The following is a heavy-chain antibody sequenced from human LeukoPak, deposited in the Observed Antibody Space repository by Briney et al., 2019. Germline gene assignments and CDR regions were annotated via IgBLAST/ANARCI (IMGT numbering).Heavy chain of an antibody. D-gene: IGHD1-26*01. Sequence: GGSLRLSCAASGFTFNNYDMNWVRQAPGKALEWVSSITSSGAYIFYADSVKGRFTISRDNAKDSLYLQMNSLGPEDTAVYYCARDPYSGNYGNYYYYYMDVWGKGTTVTISS. V-gene: IGHV3-21*01. J-gene: IGHJ6*03. CDR2: ITSSGAYI. CDR3: ARDPYSGNYGNYYYYYMDV. CDR1: GFTFNNYD.